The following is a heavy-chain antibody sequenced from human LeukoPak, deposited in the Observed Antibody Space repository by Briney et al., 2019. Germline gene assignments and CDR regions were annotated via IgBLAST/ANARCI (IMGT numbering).Heavy chain of an antibody. D-gene: IGHD1-7*01. V-gene: IGHV1-46*01. J-gene: IGHJ4*02. CDR3: ARDFDNWNLYYFDY. CDR1: GGTFSSYA. Sequence: ASVKVSCKASGGTFSSYAISWVRQAPGQGLEWMGIINPSGGSTSYAQKFQGRVTMTRDTSTSTVYMELSSLRSEDTAVYYCARDFDNWNLYYFDYWGQGTLVTVSS. CDR2: INPSGGST.